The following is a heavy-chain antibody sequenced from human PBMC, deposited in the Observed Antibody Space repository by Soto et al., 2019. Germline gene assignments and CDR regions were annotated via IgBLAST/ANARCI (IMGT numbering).Heavy chain of an antibody. V-gene: IGHV4-31*03. D-gene: IGHD3-3*01. CDR1: GGSISSGGYY. J-gene: IGHJ6*03. CDR3: ARRVRAVIIKRYYYYMDV. CDR2: IYYSGST. Sequence: PSETLSLTCTVSGGSISSGGYYWSWIRQHPGKGLEWIGYIYYSGSTYYNPSLKSRVTISVDTSKNQFSLKLSSVTAADTAVYYCARRVRAVIIKRYYYYMDVWGKGTTVTVSS.